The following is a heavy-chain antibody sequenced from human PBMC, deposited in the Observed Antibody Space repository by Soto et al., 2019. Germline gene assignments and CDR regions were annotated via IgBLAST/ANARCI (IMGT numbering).Heavy chain of an antibody. Sequence: QVQLVQSGAEVKKPGSSVKVSCKAPGGNFSSNGIRWVRQAPGQGLEFMGGIIPTFGTTNYAHKFRGRVTITADESTGTAYMELSSLRSDDTAVYYCARASDSTWYNWLDPWGQGTLVTVSS. CDR1: GGNFSSNG. J-gene: IGHJ5*02. V-gene: IGHV1-69*01. CDR2: IIPTFGTT. D-gene: IGHD4-4*01. CDR3: ARASDSTWYNWLDP.